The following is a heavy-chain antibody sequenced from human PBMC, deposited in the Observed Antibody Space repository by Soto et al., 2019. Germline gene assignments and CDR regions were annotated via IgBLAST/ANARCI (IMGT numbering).Heavy chain of an antibody. J-gene: IGHJ6*02. D-gene: IGHD3-10*01. CDR1: GFTFSNAW. Sequence: PGGSLRLSCAASGFTFSNAWMSWVRQAPGKGLEWVGRIKSKTDGGTTDYAAPVKGRFTISRDDSKNTLYLQMNSLKTEDTAVYYCTTDPITMVRGATLVSYYYYGMDVWGQGTTVTVSS. CDR2: IKSKTDGGTT. CDR3: TTDPITMVRGATLVSYYYYGMDV. V-gene: IGHV3-15*01.